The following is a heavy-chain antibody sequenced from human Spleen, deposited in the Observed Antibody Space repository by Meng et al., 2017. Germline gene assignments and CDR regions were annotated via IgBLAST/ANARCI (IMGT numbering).Heavy chain of an antibody. CDR2: IYHGGST. J-gene: IGHJ1*01. D-gene: IGHD3-10*01. Sequence: QVQLQESGPGLVKPSQTLSLTCTVSGDSISSDYFWSWIRQPPGKGLEWIGYIYHGGSTDYNPSLRSRVTISVDTSKNQFSLKLSSVTAADTAVYHCLRGSGGSVWGQGTLVTVSS. CDR3: LRGSGGSV. V-gene: IGHV4-30-4*01. CDR1: GDSISSDYF.